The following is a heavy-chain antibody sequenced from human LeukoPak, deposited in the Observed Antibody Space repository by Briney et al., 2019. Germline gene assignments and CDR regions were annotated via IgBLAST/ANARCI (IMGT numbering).Heavy chain of an antibody. J-gene: IGHJ4*02. D-gene: IGHD5-18*01. Sequence: SETLSLTCTVSGASISEYYWTWIRQPPGKGLEWLGHIHPSGRTYSNPSLRSRVTVSVDTPKNQFSLTLSSVTAADTAMYFCARGLDTAKVGYWGQGTLVTVSS. CDR1: GASISEYY. V-gene: IGHV4-4*08. CDR3: ARGLDTAKVGY. CDR2: IHPSGRT.